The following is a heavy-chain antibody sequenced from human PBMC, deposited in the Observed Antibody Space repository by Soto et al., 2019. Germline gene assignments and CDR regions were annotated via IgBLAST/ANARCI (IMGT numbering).Heavy chain of an antibody. Sequence: QVQLVQSGAEVKKPGVSVKVSCKASGYTFTSYGISWVRQAPGQGLEWMGWICAYNGNTNYAQKLQGRVTMTTDTSTSTAYMELRSLRSDDTAVYYCARGWWQLVSFNYYGMDVWGQGTTVTVSS. V-gene: IGHV1-18*04. J-gene: IGHJ6*02. CDR1: GYTFTSYG. D-gene: IGHD6-6*01. CDR3: ARGWWQLVSFNYYGMDV. CDR2: ICAYNGNT.